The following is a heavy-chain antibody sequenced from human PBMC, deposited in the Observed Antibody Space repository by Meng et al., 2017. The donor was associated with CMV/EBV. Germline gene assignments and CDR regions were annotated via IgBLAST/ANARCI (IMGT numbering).Heavy chain of an antibody. CDR1: GFTFSSYS. CDR3: ARAGGVRLLGDAFDI. Sequence: GGSLRLPCAASGFTFSSYSMNWVRQAPGKGLEWVSSISSSSSYIYYADSVKGRFTISRDNAKNSLYLQMNSLRAEDTAVYYCARAGGVRLLGDAFDIWGQGTMVTVSS. V-gene: IGHV3-21*01. J-gene: IGHJ3*02. D-gene: IGHD2-15*01. CDR2: ISSSSSYI.